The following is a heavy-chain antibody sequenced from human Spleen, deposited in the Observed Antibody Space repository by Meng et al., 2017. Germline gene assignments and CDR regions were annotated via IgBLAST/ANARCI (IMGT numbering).Heavy chain of an antibody. CDR2: IYHTGST. D-gene: IGHD2-15*01. Sequence: QVQLQESGPGLVKPSGTLSLTCAVPGCSISNNNWWSWVRQPPGKGLEWIAEIYHTGSTNYNPSLKSRVTISVDKSKNQFSLNLSSVTAADTAVYYCARVGACSGGSCYFRLFDYWGQGMLVTVSS. V-gene: IGHV4-4*02. CDR1: GCSISNNNW. J-gene: IGHJ4*02. CDR3: ARVGACSGGSCYFRLFDY.